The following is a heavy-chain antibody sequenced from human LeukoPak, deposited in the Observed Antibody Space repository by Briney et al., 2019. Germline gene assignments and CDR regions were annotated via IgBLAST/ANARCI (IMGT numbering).Heavy chain of an antibody. Sequence: PGGSLRLSCAASGFTVSSNYMSWVRQAPGKGLEWVSVIYSGGSTYYADSVKGRFTISRDNSKNTLYLQMNSLRAEDTDVYYCARDYYDSSGYLGDWGQGTLVTVSS. CDR1: GFTVSSNY. CDR2: IYSGGST. V-gene: IGHV3-53*01. D-gene: IGHD3-22*01. CDR3: ARDYYDSSGYLGD. J-gene: IGHJ4*02.